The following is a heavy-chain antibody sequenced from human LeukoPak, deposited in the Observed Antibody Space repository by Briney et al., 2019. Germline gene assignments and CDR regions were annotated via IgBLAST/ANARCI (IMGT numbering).Heavy chain of an antibody. D-gene: IGHD3-9*01. V-gene: IGHV1-2*02. CDR1: GYTFTGYY. J-gene: IGHJ4*02. CDR2: INPNSGGT. Sequence: ASVKVSCKASGYTFTGYYMHWVRQAPGQGLEWMGWINPNSGGTNYAQRFQGRVTMTRDTSISTAYMELSRLRSDDTAVYYCARDSGYYDILGGDYWGQGTLVTVSS. CDR3: ARDSGYYDILGGDY.